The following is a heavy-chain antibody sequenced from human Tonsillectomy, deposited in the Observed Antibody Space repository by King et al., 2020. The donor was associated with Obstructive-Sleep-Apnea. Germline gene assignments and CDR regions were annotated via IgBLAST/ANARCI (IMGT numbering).Heavy chain of an antibody. V-gene: IGHV3-30*18. Sequence: VQLVESGGGVVQPGRSLRLSCAASGFTFSSYGMHWVRQAPGKGLEWGAVISYDGSNKYYADSVKGRLTISRDNSKNTLYLHMNSLRAEDTAVYYCAKGVGDSSGYYYEFYYYYGMDVWGQGTTVTVSS. CDR3: AKGVGDSSGYYYEFYYYYGMDV. J-gene: IGHJ6*02. CDR1: GFTFSSYG. CDR2: ISYDGSNK. D-gene: IGHD3-22*01.